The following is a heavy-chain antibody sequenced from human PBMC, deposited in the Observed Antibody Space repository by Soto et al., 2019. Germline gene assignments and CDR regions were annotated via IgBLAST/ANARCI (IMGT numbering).Heavy chain of an antibody. Sequence: EVQLVESGGGLVQPGGSLRLSCAASGFTFSSYWMSWVRQAPGKGLEWVANIKQDGSEKYYVDSVKGRFTISRDNAKNSLYLKMNSLRAEDTAVYYCARVRFLYYYDSSGYSVYFDYWGQGTLVTVSS. V-gene: IGHV3-7*05. CDR3: ARVRFLYYYDSSGYSVYFDY. D-gene: IGHD3-22*01. J-gene: IGHJ4*02. CDR2: IKQDGSEK. CDR1: GFTFSSYW.